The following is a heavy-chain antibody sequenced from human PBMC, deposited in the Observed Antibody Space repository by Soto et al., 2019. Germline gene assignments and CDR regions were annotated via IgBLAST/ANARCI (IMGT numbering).Heavy chain of an antibody. V-gene: IGHV3-30*18. CDR2: ISYDGSIA. Sequence: QAPLVESGGGVVQPGRSLRLSCTASGFTFSNYGVHWVRQAPGKGLEWMAVISYDGSIAYYADSLQGRFTISRDNSKNTVFLQMTGLRGDDTAVYYCAKVPIAYSISSSYFHFWGHGTLVTVSS. CDR3: AKVPIAYSISSSYFHF. J-gene: IGHJ4*01. CDR1: GFTFSNYG. D-gene: IGHD6-6*01.